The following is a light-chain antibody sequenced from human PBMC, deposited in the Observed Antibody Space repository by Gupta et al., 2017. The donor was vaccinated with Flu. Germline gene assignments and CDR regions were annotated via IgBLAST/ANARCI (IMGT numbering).Light chain of an antibody. V-gene: IGLV4-69*01. CDR2: LNSDGSH. J-gene: IGLJ3*02. CDR1: SGHSSYA. Sequence: SGHSSYAIAWHQQQPEKGPRYLMKLNSDGSHSKGDGIPDRFSGSSSGAERYLAISRLQSEDEADYYCQTWGTGIHVFGGGTKLTVL. CDR3: QTWGTGIHV.